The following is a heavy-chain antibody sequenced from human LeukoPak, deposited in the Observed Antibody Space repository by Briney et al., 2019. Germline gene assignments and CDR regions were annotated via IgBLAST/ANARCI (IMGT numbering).Heavy chain of an antibody. CDR1: GAFFSRYY. CDR3: ARPTIHLAGSYEDAFDI. J-gene: IGHJ3*02. CDR2: IYYSGST. V-gene: IGHV4-59*05. D-gene: IGHD3-3*02. Sequence: SETLSLTCTASGAFFSRYYWSWIRQSPGKGLEWIGSIYYSGSTYYNPSLKSRVTISVDTSKNQFSLKLSSVTAADTAVYYCARPTIHLAGSYEDAFDIWGQGTMVTVSS.